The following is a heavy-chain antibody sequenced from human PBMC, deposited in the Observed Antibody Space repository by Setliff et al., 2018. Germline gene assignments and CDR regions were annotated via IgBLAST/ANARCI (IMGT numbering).Heavy chain of an antibody. J-gene: IGHJ3*02. CDR3: AKVHPTPYSIYALDI. Sequence: KSSETLSLTCSVSGGSISTYHWSWIRQPPEKGLEWIAYIHYSGSTNQNPSLKSRVTISVDTSKNQFSLKMSSMTAADTAVYYCAKVHPTPYSIYALDIWGQGTMVTVSS. V-gene: IGHV4-59*01. CDR2: IHYSGST. D-gene: IGHD1-26*01. CDR1: GGSISTYH.